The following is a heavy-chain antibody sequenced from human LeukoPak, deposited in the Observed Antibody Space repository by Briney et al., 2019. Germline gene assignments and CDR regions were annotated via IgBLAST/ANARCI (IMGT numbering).Heavy chain of an antibody. J-gene: IGHJ4*02. Sequence: PGGSLRLSCAASGFSFSSYWMTWVRQAPGKGLEWVSAISGSGGSTYYADSVKGRFTISRDNSKNTLYLQMNSLRAEDTAVYYCAKHKGAPYCSGGSCYRRAFDYWGQGTLVTVSS. CDR3: AKHKGAPYCSGGSCYRRAFDY. CDR2: ISGSGGST. CDR1: GFSFSSYW. D-gene: IGHD2-15*01. V-gene: IGHV3-23*01.